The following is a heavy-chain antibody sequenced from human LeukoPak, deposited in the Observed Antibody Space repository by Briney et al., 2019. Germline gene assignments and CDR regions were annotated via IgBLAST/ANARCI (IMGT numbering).Heavy chain of an antibody. J-gene: IGHJ4*02. D-gene: IGHD6-13*01. CDR3: AKGLIGGISSSPTDFDY. CDR2: ISSDGSNK. Sequence: GGSLRLSCSASGFTFSTYTIHWVRQAPGKGLEWVAVISSDGSNKYYAESVKGRFTISRDNSKNTLYLQMNSLRAEDTAVYYCAKGLIGGISSSPTDFDYWGQGTLVTVSS. V-gene: IGHV3-30-3*01. CDR1: GFTFSTYT.